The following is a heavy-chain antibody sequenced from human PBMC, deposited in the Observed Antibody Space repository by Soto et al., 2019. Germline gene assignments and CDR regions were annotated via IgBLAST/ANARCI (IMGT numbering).Heavy chain of an antibody. V-gene: IGHV3-43D*04. CDR1: GFTFDDYA. CDR3: AKEYGISNYYDSSGPLYGMDV. J-gene: IGHJ6*02. Sequence: GGSLRLSCAASGFTFDDYAMHWVRQAPGKGLEWVSLISWDGGGTYYADSVKGRFTISRDNSKNSLYLQMNSLRAEDTALYYCAKEYGISNYYDSSGPLYGMDVWGQGTTVTVSS. CDR2: ISWDGGGT. D-gene: IGHD3-22*01.